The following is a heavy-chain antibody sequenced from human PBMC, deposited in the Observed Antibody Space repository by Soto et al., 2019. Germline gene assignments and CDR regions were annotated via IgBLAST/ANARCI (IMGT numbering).Heavy chain of an antibody. CDR1: DFIFNNAW. V-gene: IGHV3-15*07. CDR2: IKRKSEGGAT. J-gene: IGHJ3*01. Sequence: EEQLVESGGGFVKPGESLTLSCVASDFIFNNAWINWVRQAAGKGLEWVGRIKRKSEGGATDYPSPVKGRFAISRDDSKNIVILQMNGLNTEDTAVYYCAADSVLTSDSAFDFWGQGTTVTVSS. CDR3: AADSVLTSDSAFDF. D-gene: IGHD2-8*02.